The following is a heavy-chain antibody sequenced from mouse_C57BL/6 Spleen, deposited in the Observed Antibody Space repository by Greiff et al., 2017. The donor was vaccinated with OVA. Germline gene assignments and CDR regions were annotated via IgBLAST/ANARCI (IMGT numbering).Heavy chain of an antibody. CDR3: TRLGDYDGWYFDV. V-gene: IGHV1-5*01. Sequence: VQLQQSGTVLARPGASVKMSCKTSGYTFTSYWMHWVKQRPGQGLEWIGAIYPGNSDTSYNQKFKGKAKLTAVTSAITAYMELSILTNEDSAVYYCTRLGDYDGWYFDVWGTGTTVTVSS. CDR1: GYTFTSYW. CDR2: IYPGNSDT. J-gene: IGHJ1*03. D-gene: IGHD2-4*01.